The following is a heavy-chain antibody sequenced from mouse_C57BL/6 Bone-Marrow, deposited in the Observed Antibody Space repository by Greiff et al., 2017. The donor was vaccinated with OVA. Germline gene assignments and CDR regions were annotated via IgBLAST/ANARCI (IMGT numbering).Heavy chain of an antibody. CDR1: GFNIKDDY. CDR2: IDPENGDT. CDR3: TPSDGWAY. V-gene: IGHV14-4*01. J-gene: IGHJ2*01. Sequence: VQLQQSGAELVRPGASVKLSCTASGFNIKDDYMHWVKQRPEQGLEWIGWIDPENGDTEYASKFQGKATITADTSSNTAYLQLSSLTSEDTAVYYCTPSDGWAYWGQGTTLTVSS. D-gene: IGHD2-3*01.